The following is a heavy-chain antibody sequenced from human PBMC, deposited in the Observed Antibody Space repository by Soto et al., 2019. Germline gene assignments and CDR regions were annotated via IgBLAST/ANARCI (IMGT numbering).Heavy chain of an antibody. Sequence: QVQLQESGPGLVKPSQTLSLTCTVSGGSISSGGYYWSWIRQHPGKGLEWIGYIYYSGSTYYNPSLRRRVTISVDTSKNQFSLKLSSVTAADTAVYYCASMITFGGVIAPRFDYWGQGTLVTVSS. CDR1: GGSISSGGYY. CDR3: ASMITFGGVIAPRFDY. V-gene: IGHV4-31*03. D-gene: IGHD3-16*02. J-gene: IGHJ4*02. CDR2: IYYSGST.